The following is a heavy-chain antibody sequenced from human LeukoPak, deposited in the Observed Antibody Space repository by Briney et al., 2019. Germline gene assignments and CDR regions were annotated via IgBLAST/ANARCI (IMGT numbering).Heavy chain of an antibody. CDR3: ARSFYSSGH. D-gene: IGHD3-22*01. CDR2: INHSGST. Sequence: PSETLSLTCAVYGGSFSGYYWSWIRQPPGKGLEWIGEINHSGSTNYNPSLKSRVTISVDTSKNQFSLKLSSVTAADTAVYYCARSFYSSGHWGQGTLVTVSS. CDR1: GGSFSGYY. J-gene: IGHJ4*02. V-gene: IGHV4-34*01.